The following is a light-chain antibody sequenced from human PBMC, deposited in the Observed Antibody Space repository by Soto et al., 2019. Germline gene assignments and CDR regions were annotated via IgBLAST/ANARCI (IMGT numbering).Light chain of an antibody. Sequence: QSALTQPASLSGSPGQSITISCTGTSSDVGGYNYVSWYQQHPGKAPKLMIYDVSNRPSGVSNRFSGSKSGNTASLTISGLRDEDEAEYCCNSYRASSTTHYVFGTGTKLTVL. CDR3: NSYRASSTTHYV. CDR2: DVS. J-gene: IGLJ1*01. CDR1: SSDVGGYNY. V-gene: IGLV2-14*03.